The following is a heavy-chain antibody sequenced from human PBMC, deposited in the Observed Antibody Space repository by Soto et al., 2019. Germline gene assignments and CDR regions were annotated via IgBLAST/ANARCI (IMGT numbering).Heavy chain of an antibody. Sequence: QVQLVQSGAEVREPGASVKVSCKASGYTFTNYGVSWVRQAPGQGLEWMGWIGGYKGNTNYAQKLQGRVTLTTDTSTSTAYMELRSPRSDDTAVYYCAPHTLDTGMPSGYWGQGTLVTVSS. D-gene: IGHD5-18*01. V-gene: IGHV1-18*01. CDR2: IGGYKGNT. J-gene: IGHJ4*02. CDR3: APHTLDTGMPSGY. CDR1: GYTFTNYG.